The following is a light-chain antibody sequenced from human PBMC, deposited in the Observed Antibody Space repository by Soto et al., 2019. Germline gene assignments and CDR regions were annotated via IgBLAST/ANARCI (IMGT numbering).Light chain of an antibody. CDR2: TNN. Sequence: QSVLTQPPSASGTPGQRVTISCSGSISNIGGNTVNWYQQLPGTAPKLLMYTNNQRPSGVPDRFSGSKSGTSASLASSGLQSEDEADYYCAAWDDSLNGVVFGGGTKLTVL. CDR1: ISNIGGNT. J-gene: IGLJ2*01. V-gene: IGLV1-44*01. CDR3: AAWDDSLNGVV.